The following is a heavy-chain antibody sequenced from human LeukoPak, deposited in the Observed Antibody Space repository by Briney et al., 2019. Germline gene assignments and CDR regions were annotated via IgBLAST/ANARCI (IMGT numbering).Heavy chain of an antibody. CDR2: IAGGEDR. CDR3: AKDYVSGDGYWDFDY. J-gene: IGHJ4*02. D-gene: IGHD5-24*01. CDR1: GFIFSPYA. Sequence: GGSLRLSCAASGFIFSPYAMSWVRQALGRGVGWVAGIAGGEDRFYADSVKGRFSISRDNSKNTVDLQMNSLRVEDTAVYYCAKDYVSGDGYWDFDYWGQGTLVTVSS. V-gene: IGHV3-23*01.